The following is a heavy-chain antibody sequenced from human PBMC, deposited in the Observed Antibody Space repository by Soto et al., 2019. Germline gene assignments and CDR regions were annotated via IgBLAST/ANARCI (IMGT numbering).Heavy chain of an antibody. V-gene: IGHV4-39*01. CDR3: ARQGSGSYDAFDI. CDR2: IDYSGGT. Sequence: QLQLQESGPGLVKPSETLSLTCTVSGGSISSSSYYWGWIRQPPGKGLEWIGTIDYSGGTYYNPTLTSRVTISVDTSKNEFSLKLSSVTAADTAVYYCARQGSGSYDAFDICGQGTVVTVSS. D-gene: IGHD1-26*01. CDR1: GGSISSSSYY. J-gene: IGHJ3*02.